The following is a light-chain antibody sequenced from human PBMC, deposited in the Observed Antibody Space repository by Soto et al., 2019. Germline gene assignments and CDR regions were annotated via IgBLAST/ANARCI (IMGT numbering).Light chain of an antibody. CDR3: LQHNSYPWT. J-gene: IGKJ1*01. CDR2: AAS. V-gene: IGKV1-17*01. Sequence: DIQMTQSPSSLSASVVDRVTITCRASQGISNDLRWYQQRQGKAPKRLIYAASSLQIGGPTRCSSSGSGTEFTLTISTLQPEDFATYYCLQHNSYPWTFGQGTKVEIK. CDR1: QGISND.